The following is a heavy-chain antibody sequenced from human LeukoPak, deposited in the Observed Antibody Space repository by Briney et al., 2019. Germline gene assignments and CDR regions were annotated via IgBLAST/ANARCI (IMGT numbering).Heavy chain of an antibody. Sequence: SETLSLTCTVSGGSISSGSYYWSWIRQPAGTGLEWIGRIYTSGSTNYNPSLESRVTISVDTSKNQFSLKLSSVTAADTAVYYCARDSEDGDDAFDIWGQGTMVTVSS. CDR2: IYTSGST. J-gene: IGHJ3*02. CDR1: GGSISSGSYY. V-gene: IGHV4-61*02. CDR3: ARDSEDGDDAFDI. D-gene: IGHD4-17*01.